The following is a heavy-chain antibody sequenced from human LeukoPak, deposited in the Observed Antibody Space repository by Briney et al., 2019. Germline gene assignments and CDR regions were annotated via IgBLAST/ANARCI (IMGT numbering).Heavy chain of an antibody. CDR2: IYYTGST. Sequence: SETLSLTCTVSGGSISSGNYYWTWIRQPPGKGLECIVYIYYTGSTYYYPSLKSRITMSVDTSKNQFSLTLTSVTAADTAFYFCARQYSGYKWGIDYWGQGTLVTVSS. CDR1: GGSISSGNYY. D-gene: IGHD5-12*01. V-gene: IGHV4-61*01. J-gene: IGHJ4*02. CDR3: ARQYSGYKWGIDY.